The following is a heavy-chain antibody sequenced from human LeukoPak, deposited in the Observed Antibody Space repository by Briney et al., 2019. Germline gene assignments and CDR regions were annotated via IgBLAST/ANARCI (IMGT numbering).Heavy chain of an antibody. CDR1: GASISRSY. CDR2: IYSAKTT. V-gene: IGHV4-4*08. Sequence: SETLPLTCTASGASISRSYWSWIRQFPGKELQWIGYIYSAKTTIYNPSLNSRATISADTSNNRVYLHLTSVTAADTAVYFCAREVFKSSPQYDSQWGQGTLVTVTS. D-gene: IGHD3-22*01. J-gene: IGHJ1*01. CDR3: AREVFKSSPQYDSQ.